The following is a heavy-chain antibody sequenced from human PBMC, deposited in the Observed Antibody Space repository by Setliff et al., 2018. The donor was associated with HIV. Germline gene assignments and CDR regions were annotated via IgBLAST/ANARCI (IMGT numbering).Heavy chain of an antibody. V-gene: IGHV1-24*01. Sequence: ASVKVSCKVSGYTVTELSINWVRQAPGKGPEWMGGFDPEDNKIVYAQKVQGRVATTEDTSTDTAYMELSSLRPEDTAVYYCATRIRDGHRGYGYFDFWGQGTLVTVS. CDR2: FDPEDNKI. CDR1: GYTVTELS. D-gene: IGHD5-12*01. J-gene: IGHJ4*02. CDR3: ATRIRDGHRGYGYFDF.